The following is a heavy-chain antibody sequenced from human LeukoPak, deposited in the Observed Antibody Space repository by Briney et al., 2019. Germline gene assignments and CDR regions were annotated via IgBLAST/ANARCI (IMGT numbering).Heavy chain of an antibody. CDR1: GGSFSGYY. Sequence: SETPSLTCAVYGGSFSGYYWSWTRQPPGKGLEWIGEINHSGSTNYNPSLKSRVTISVDTSKNQFSLKLSSVTAADTAVYYCARGTGGYYFDYWGQGTLVTVSS. D-gene: IGHD5-12*01. CDR3: ARGTGGYYFDY. CDR2: INHSGST. V-gene: IGHV4-34*01. J-gene: IGHJ4*02.